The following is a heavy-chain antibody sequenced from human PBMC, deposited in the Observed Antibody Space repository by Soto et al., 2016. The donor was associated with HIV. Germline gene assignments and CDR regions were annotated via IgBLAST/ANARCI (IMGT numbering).Heavy chain of an antibody. J-gene: IGHJ6*02. CDR1: GFTFSNAW. CDR3: TTAFSYYYDSSYYPPYYYGVDV. Sequence: EVQLVESGGGLVKPEGSLRLSCAASGFTFSNAWMTWVRQAPGKGLEWVGRIKSKTDGGTTDYAAPVKGRFTISRDDSKNTLYLQMNSLKTEDTAVYYCTTAFSYYYDSSYYPPYYYGVDVWGQGTTVTVSS. CDR2: IKSKTDGGTT. V-gene: IGHV3-15*01. D-gene: IGHD3-22*01.